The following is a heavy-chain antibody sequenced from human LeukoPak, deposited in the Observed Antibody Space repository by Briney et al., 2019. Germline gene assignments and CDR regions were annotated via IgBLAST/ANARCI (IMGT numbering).Heavy chain of an antibody. Sequence: GGSLRLSCVVSGFTFSESWMSWVRQAPGKGLGWVASLNLDGSDKYYVDFVKGRFTISRDNAKNSLYLQMDSLRVEDTAVYYCAKGKRYPDYWGQGTLVTVSS. CDR2: LNLDGSDK. D-gene: IGHD1-1*01. J-gene: IGHJ4*02. V-gene: IGHV3-7*03. CDR1: GFTFSESW. CDR3: AKGKRYPDY.